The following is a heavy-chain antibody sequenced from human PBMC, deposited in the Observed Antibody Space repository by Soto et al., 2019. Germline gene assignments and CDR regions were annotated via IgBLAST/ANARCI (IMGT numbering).Heavy chain of an antibody. CDR2: IYHTGST. V-gene: IGHV4-4*02. J-gene: IGHJ6*02. D-gene: IGHD2-2*01. CDR3: ARDGALGYCISTSCYGGGHYYYGMDV. Sequence: PLVTLRLPCAVSGTTVRISDVGGWVRQSPGKGLEWIGEIYHTGSTNYNPSLKSRVTISVDKSNNQFSLRLNSVTAADTAMYYCARDGALGYCISTSCYGGGHYYYGMDVWGQGTTVTVSS. CDR1: GTTVRISDV.